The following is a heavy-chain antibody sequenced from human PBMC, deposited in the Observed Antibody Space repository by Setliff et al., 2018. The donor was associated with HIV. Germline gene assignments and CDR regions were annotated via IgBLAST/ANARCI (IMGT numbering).Heavy chain of an antibody. CDR2: ISSSSNYI. D-gene: IGHD2-15*01. Sequence: PGGSLRLSCAASGFSFSNYNMNWVRQAPGKGLEWVSSISSSSNYIYYADSVRGRFTISRDNAKNSLDLQMNYLRAGDTAVYYCARSSLGTATHFDSWGQGTLVTVSS. CDR3: ARSSLGTATHFDS. CDR1: GFSFSNYN. J-gene: IGHJ4*02. V-gene: IGHV3-21*01.